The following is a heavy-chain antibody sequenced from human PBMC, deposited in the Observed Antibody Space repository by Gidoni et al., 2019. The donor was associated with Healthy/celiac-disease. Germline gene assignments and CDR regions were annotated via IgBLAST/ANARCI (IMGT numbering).Heavy chain of an antibody. CDR3: ARAPGYYDSSGYCFGWYFDL. CDR1: GGPISSYY. CDR2: IYYGGST. J-gene: IGHJ2*01. Sequence: QVQLQESGPGLVKPSETLSPTCTGPGGPISSYYRSWIRQPPGKGLEWIGYIYYGGSTNYNPSLKSRVTISVDTSKNQFSLKLSSVTAADTAVYFCARAPGYYDSSGYCFGWYFDLWGRGTLVTVSS. V-gene: IGHV4-59*01. D-gene: IGHD3-22*01.